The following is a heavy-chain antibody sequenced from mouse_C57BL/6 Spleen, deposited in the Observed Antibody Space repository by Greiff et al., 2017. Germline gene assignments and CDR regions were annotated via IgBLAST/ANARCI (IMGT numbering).Heavy chain of an antibody. CDR1: GFNIKDDY. V-gene: IGHV14-4*01. Sequence: EVQLQQSGAELVRPGASVKLSSTASGFNIKDDYMHWVKQRPEQGLEWIGWIDPENGDTEYASKFQGKATITADTSSNTAYLQLSSLTSEDTAVYYCTTGGYTGNYYAMDYWGQGTSVTVSS. CDR3: TTGGYTGNYYAMDY. D-gene: IGHD3-1*01. CDR2: IDPENGDT. J-gene: IGHJ4*01.